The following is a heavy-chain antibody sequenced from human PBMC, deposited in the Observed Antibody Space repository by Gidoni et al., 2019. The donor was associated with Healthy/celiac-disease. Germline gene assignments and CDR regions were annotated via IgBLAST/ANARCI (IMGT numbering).Heavy chain of an antibody. CDR3: ARDRGYSDAFDI. CDR2: IWYDGSNK. J-gene: IGHJ3*02. D-gene: IGHD3-22*01. V-gene: IGHV3-33*01. Sequence: QVQLVESGGGVVQPGRSLRLSCAASGFTFSSYGMHWVRQAPGKGLEWVAVIWYDGSNKYYADSVKGRFTISRDNSKNTLYLQMNSLRAEDTAVYYCARDRGYSDAFDIWGQGTMVTVSS. CDR1: GFTFSSYG.